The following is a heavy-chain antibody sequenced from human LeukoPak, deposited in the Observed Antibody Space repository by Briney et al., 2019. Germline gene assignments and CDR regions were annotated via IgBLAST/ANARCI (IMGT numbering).Heavy chain of an antibody. CDR1: GFTFRSYG. CDR2: ISYDGSNK. Sequence: GGSLRLSCAASGFTFRSYGMHWVRQAPGKGLEWVAVISYDGSNKYYADSVKGRFTNSRDNSKNTLYLQMNSLRAEDTAMYYCVKSRYASGWDFDYWGQGTLVTVSS. CDR3: VKSRYASGWDFDY. J-gene: IGHJ4*02. V-gene: IGHV3-30*18. D-gene: IGHD6-19*01.